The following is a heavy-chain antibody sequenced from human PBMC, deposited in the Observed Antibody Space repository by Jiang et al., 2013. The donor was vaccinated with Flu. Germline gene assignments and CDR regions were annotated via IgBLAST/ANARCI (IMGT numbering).Heavy chain of an antibody. Sequence: ESGGGVVRPGESLRLSCAASGFDFGDSGMTWVRQAPGKGLEWVAGITWNGGNSGYADSVKGRFTISRDNAENSVYLQMHSLRAEDTALYYCARGGSDYEGVSYWGQGTLVIVSS. CDR2: ITWNGGNS. D-gene: IGHD4-17*01. J-gene: IGHJ4*02. V-gene: IGHV3-20*04. CDR1: GFDFGDSG. CDR3: ARGGSDYEGVSY.